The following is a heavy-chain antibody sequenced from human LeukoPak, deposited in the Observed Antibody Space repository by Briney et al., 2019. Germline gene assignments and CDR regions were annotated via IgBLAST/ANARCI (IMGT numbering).Heavy chain of an antibody. CDR3: AGSRSGAFDI. J-gene: IGHJ3*02. D-gene: IGHD3-10*01. CDR2: IYYSGST. CDR1: GGSIGSYY. V-gene: IGHV4-59*01. Sequence: PSETLSLTCTVSGGSIGSYYWSWIRQPPGKGLEWIGYIYYSGSTNYNPSLKSRVTISVDTSKNQFSLKLSFVTAADTAVYYCAGSRSGAFDIWGQGTMVTVSS.